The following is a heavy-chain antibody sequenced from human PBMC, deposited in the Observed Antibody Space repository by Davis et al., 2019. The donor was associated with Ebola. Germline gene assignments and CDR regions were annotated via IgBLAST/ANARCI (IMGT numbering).Heavy chain of an antibody. J-gene: IGHJ3*02. Sequence: GESLKISCKASGYTFTRHWIGWVRQMPGQGLEWMGIIYPGDSETKYSPSFQGQVTLSADDSINTAYLQWSSLKASDTAIYYCATLRRTITGMDDGFDIWGQGTMVTVSS. V-gene: IGHV5-51*01. CDR3: ATLRRTITGMDDGFDI. CDR1: GYTFTRHW. CDR2: IYPGDSET. D-gene: IGHD1-20*01.